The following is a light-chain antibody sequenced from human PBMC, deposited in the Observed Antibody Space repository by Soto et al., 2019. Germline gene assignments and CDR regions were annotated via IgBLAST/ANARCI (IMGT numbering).Light chain of an antibody. V-gene: IGKV3-11*01. CDR3: QQRSNWPEYT. Sequence: EIVLTQSPATLSLSPGERATLSCRASQSVSSYLAWSQQKPGQAPRLLIYDASNSATGIPARFSGSGSGTDFTLNISSLEAEDLAVYYCQQRSNWPEYTFGQGTKLEIK. J-gene: IGKJ2*01. CDR2: DAS. CDR1: QSVSSY.